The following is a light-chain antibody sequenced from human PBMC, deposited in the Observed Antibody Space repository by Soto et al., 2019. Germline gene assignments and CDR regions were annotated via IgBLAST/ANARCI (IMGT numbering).Light chain of an antibody. V-gene: IGLV1-44*01. Sequence: QPVLTQPPSASGTPGRRVTISCSGTTSNIGGNTVNWYQELPGTAPKLLIYRSNERPSGVPDRFFGSKSGTSASLAISGLQSEDEADYYCAAWDDSLNGYVFGTGTKLTVL. CDR2: RSN. CDR3: AAWDDSLNGYV. J-gene: IGLJ1*01. CDR1: TSNIGGNT.